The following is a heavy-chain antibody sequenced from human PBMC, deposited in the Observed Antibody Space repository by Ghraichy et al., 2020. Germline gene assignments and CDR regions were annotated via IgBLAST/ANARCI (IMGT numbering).Heavy chain of an antibody. J-gene: IGHJ4*02. CDR3: ARPYYYDSSGYYY. V-gene: IGHV3-30*04. CDR1: GFTFSDYA. Sequence: GGSLRLSCAASGFTFSDYAIHWVRQAPGKGLEWVAVISYDGSNKYYGDSVKGRFTISRDNSKNTLYLQMNFLRTEDTAVYYCARPYYYDSSGYYYWGQGTLVIVSA. D-gene: IGHD3-22*01. CDR2: ISYDGSNK.